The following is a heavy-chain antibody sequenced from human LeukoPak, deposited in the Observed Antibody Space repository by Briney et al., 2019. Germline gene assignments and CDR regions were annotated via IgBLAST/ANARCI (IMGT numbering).Heavy chain of an antibody. D-gene: IGHD3-9*01. Sequence: PSETLSLTCTVSGGSISSYYWSWIRQPPGKGLEWIGYIYYSGSPNYNPSLNSRVTISLDTSRNQFSLKLSSVTAADTAVYYCARDGAVDILTGYGAFDMWGQGTMVTVSS. CDR1: GGSISSYY. CDR2: IYYSGSP. CDR3: ARDGAVDILTGYGAFDM. J-gene: IGHJ3*02. V-gene: IGHV4-59*01.